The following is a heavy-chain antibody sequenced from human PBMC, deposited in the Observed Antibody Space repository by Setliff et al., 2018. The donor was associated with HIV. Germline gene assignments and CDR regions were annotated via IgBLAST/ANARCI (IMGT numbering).Heavy chain of an antibody. D-gene: IGHD3-10*01. CDR3: AKSALLWFGTSNWFDS. CDR1: GFTFSSYG. CDR2: IWYDGSNK. V-gene: IGHV3-33*06. J-gene: IGHJ5*01. Sequence: GGSLRLSCAASGFTFSSYGMHWVRQAPGKGLEWVAVIWYDGSNKYYADSVKGRFTISRDNSKNTLYLQMNNLRAEDTAVYHCAKSALLWFGTSNWFDSWGQGTLVTVSS.